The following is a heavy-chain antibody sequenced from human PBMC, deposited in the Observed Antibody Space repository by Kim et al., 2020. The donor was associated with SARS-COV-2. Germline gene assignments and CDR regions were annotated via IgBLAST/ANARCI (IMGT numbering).Heavy chain of an antibody. D-gene: IGHD1-1*01. CDR1: GYSISSGYY. CDR2: IYHSGST. V-gene: IGHV4-38-2*02. J-gene: IGHJ4*02. CDR3: ARIQLGSQDY. Sequence: SETLSLTCTVSGYSISSGYYWGWIRQPPGKGLEWIGSIYHSGSTYYNPSLKSRVTISVDTSKNQFSLKLNSVTAADTAVYYCARIQLGSQDYWGQGTLVT.